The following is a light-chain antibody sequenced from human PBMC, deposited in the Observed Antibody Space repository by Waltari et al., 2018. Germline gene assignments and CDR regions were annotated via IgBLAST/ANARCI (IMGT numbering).Light chain of an antibody. J-gene: IGKJ4*01. CDR1: QNINSW. CDR3: QQANSFPLT. Sequence: DIQTTQSPSSVSASVGDRVTSTCRASQNINSWLAWYQQKPGKAPKLLIYTASSLLSGVPSRFSGSGSGTEFTLTISSLQPEDFATYFCQQANSFPLTFGGGTKVELK. CDR2: TAS. V-gene: IGKV1-12*01.